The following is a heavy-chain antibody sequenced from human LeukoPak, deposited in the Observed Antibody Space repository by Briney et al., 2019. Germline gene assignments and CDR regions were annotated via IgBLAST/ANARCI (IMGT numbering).Heavy chain of an antibody. CDR3: ARDIAVPYYNYYYMDI. CDR1: GGSINSFY. Sequence: SETLSLPFTVPGGSINSFYWSWIRPPAGKGLEWIGRVSTTGRTFSKPSLSSRVTMSVDTSKNQFSLRLASVTAADTAVYYCARDIAVPYYNYYYMDIWGKGTAVTVSS. V-gene: IGHV4-4*07. J-gene: IGHJ6*03. D-gene: IGHD6-19*01. CDR2: VSTTGRT.